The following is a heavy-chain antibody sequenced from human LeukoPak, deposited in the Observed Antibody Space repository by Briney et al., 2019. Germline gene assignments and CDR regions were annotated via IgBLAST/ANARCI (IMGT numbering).Heavy chain of an antibody. CDR3: ARDPPQSDAFDI. V-gene: IGHV1-69*04. Sequence: ASVKVSCKASGGTFSSYAISWVRQAPGQGLEWMGRIIPILGIANYAQKFQGRVTITADKSTSTAYMVLSSLRSEDTAVYYCARDPPQSDAFDIWGQGTMVTVSS. CDR2: IIPILGIA. CDR1: GGTFSSYA. J-gene: IGHJ3*02.